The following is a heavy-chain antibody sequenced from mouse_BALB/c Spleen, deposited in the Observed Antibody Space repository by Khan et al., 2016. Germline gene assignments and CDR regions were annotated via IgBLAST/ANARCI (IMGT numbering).Heavy chain of an antibody. CDR1: GYSITSAFA. CDR3: SRSGNYFDY. D-gene: IGHD1-1*02. Sequence: EVQLQESGPGLVKPSQSLSLTCTVTGYSITSAFAWNWIRQFPGNKLEWMGYISSSGITGYNPSLKSRISITRDTSKNQFFLQLISVTTEDSATYYCSRSGNYFDYWGQGTTLAVSS. CDR2: ISSSGIT. V-gene: IGHV3-2*02. J-gene: IGHJ2*01.